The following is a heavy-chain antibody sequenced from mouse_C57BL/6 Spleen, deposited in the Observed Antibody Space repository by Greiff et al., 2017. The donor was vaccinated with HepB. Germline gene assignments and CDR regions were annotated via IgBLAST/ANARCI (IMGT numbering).Heavy chain of an antibody. CDR3: ARGWDGVY. CDR2: ISYDGNN. Sequence: EVQLKESGPGLVKPSQSLSLTCSVTGYSITSGYNWVWIRQFPGNKLEWMGYISYDGNNNYNPTLKKRISITRDTSRNQFFLKLNSVTTEDTATYYCARGWDGVYWGKGTTLTVSS. V-gene: IGHV3-6*01. CDR1: GYSITSGYN. D-gene: IGHD4-1*01. J-gene: IGHJ2*01.